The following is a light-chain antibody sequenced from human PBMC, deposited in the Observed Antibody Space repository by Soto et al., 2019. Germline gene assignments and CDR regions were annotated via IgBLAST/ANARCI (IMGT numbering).Light chain of an antibody. CDR1: QTISTY. V-gene: IGKV1-39*01. Sequence: DIQRTQSPSSLSASVGDRVTITCRASQTISTYLNWYQQKPGKAPNLLIYGATSLQSGVPSRFSGSGSGTDFTLTISSLQPEDFAIYYCQQSYSTPRTFGQGTKVDIK. J-gene: IGKJ1*01. CDR3: QQSYSTPRT. CDR2: GAT.